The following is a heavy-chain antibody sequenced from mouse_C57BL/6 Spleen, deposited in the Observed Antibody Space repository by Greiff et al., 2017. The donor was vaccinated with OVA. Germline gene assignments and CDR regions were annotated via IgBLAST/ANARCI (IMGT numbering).Heavy chain of an antibody. V-gene: IGHV1-15*01. CDR2: IDPETGGP. CDR1: GYTFTDYE. Sequence: QVQLQQSGAELVRPGASVTLSCKASGYTFTDYEMHWVKQTPVHGLEWIGAIDPETGGPAYNQKFKGKAILTADKSSSTAYMELRSLTSEDSAVYYCTGGLYYYGSSHFAYWGQGTLVTVSA. J-gene: IGHJ3*01. D-gene: IGHD1-1*01. CDR3: TGGLYYYGSSHFAY.